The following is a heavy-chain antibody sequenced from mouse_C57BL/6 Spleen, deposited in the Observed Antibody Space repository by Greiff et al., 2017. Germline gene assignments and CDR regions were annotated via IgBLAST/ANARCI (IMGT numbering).Heavy chain of an antibody. CDR3: TRGGYYDGPFAY. Sequence: VQLQQSGAELVRPGASVTLSCKASGYTFTDYEMHWVKQTPVHGLEWIGAIDPETGGTAYNQKFKGKAILTADKSSSTAYMELRSLTSEDSAVYYCTRGGYYDGPFAYWGQGTLVTVSA. CDR2: IDPETGGT. V-gene: IGHV1-15*01. CDR1: GYTFTDYE. J-gene: IGHJ3*01. D-gene: IGHD1-1*01.